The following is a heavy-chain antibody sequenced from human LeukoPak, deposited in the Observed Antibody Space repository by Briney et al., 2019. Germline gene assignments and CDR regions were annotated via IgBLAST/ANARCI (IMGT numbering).Heavy chain of an antibody. D-gene: IGHD3-22*01. V-gene: IGHV4-30-2*01. Sequence: PSETLSLTCTVSGGSISSGGYYWSWIRQPPGKGLEWIGYIYHSGSTYYNPSLKSRVTISVDRSKNQFSLKLSSVTAADTAVYYCAREYRSSGYYVWGQGTLVTVSS. CDR2: IYHSGST. CDR3: AREYRSSGYYV. CDR1: GGSISSGGYY. J-gene: IGHJ4*02.